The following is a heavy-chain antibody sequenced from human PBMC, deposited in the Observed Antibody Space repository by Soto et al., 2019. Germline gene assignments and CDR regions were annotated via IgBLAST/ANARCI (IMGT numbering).Heavy chain of an antibody. D-gene: IGHD3-16*01. CDR1: GFTFSNYA. CDR2: ISGSGGRS. CDR3: AKAYFVWSSEQPYYFDY. Sequence: EVQLLDSGGGLVQPGGSLRLSCAASGFTFSNYAMTWVRQGPGKGLEWVPGISGSGGRSYYADSVKGRFTISRDNSKSTLYLQMTSLRAEDTAVYYCAKAYFVWSSEQPYYFDYWGQGTLVTVSS. V-gene: IGHV3-23*01. J-gene: IGHJ4*02.